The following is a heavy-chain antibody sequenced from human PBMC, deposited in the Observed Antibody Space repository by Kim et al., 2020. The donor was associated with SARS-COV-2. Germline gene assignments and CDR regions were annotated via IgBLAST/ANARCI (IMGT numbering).Heavy chain of an antibody. CDR1: GFTFAGNA. Sequence: GGSLRLSCVASGFTFAGNAVSWVRQAPGKGLQWVSDIDGSGAYTYYADFVEGRFTVSRDNSKKTFYLQLNSLRAEDTAIYYCVGHGSSSGWGQGTLVTVSS. J-gene: IGHJ1*01. CDR3: VGHGSSSG. D-gene: IGHD6-6*01. V-gene: IGHV3-23*01. CDR2: IDGSGAYT.